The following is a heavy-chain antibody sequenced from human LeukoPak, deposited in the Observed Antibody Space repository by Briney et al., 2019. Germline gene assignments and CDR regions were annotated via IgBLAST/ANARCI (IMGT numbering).Heavy chain of an antibody. D-gene: IGHD3-9*01. CDR3: ARWGKDDILTGYYRLDY. CDR1: GGSISSGDYY. Sequence: SETLSLTCTVSGGSISSGDYYWSWIRQPPGKGLEWIGYIYYSGSTYYNPSLKSRVTISVDTSKNQFSLKLSSVTAADTAVYYCARWGKDDILTGYYRLDYWGQGTLVTVSS. V-gene: IGHV4-30-4*08. CDR2: IYYSGST. J-gene: IGHJ4*02.